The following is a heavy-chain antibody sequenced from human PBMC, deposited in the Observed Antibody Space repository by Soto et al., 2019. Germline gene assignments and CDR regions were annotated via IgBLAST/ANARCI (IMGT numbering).Heavy chain of an antibody. D-gene: IGHD3-16*01. CDR2: IYHSGST. CDR3: ASSGGGEDY. Sequence: QVQLQESGPGLVKPSGTLSLTCAVSGGSISSSHWWTWVRQPPGKGLEWIGEIYHSGSTHYNPSLKSRVDISVDTSRNPSSLNLGSVAADDTAVYFCASSGGGEDYWGQGTLVTVSS. CDR1: GGSISSSHW. J-gene: IGHJ4*02. V-gene: IGHV4-4*02.